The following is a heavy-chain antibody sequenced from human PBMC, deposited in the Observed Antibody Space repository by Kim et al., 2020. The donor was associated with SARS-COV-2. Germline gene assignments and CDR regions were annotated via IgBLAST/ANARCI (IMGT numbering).Heavy chain of an antibody. V-gene: IGHV4-39*01. D-gene: IGHD2-15*01. CDR3: ARHHPYGGNPFDY. CDR2: IYYSGST. Sequence: SETLSLTCTVSGGSISSSSYYWGWIRQPPGKGLEWIGSIYYSGSTYYNPSLKSRVTISVDTSKNQFSLKLSSVTAADTAVYYCARHHPYGGNPFDYWGQGTLVTVSS. J-gene: IGHJ4*02. CDR1: GGSISSSSYY.